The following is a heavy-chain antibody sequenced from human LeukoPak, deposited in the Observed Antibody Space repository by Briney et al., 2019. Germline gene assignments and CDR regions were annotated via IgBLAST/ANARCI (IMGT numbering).Heavy chain of an antibody. CDR3: ARVGSGWLQSRPGTPVYYFDY. D-gene: IGHD5-24*01. J-gene: IGHJ4*02. CDR1: GYTFTSYD. Sequence: ASVKVSCKASGYTFTSYDINWMRQATGQGLEWMGWMNPNSGNTGYAQKFQGRVTMTRNTSISTAYMELSSLRSEDTAVYYCARVGSGWLQSRPGTPVYYFDYWGQGTLVTVSS. CDR2: MNPNSGNT. V-gene: IGHV1-8*01.